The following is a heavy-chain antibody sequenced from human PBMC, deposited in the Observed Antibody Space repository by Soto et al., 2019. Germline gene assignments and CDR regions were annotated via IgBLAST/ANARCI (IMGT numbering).Heavy chain of an antibody. CDR2: IIPIFGTT. CDR3: ARSLYCGGGCESHFAY. CDR1: GGTFSNYP. V-gene: IGHV1-69*01. D-gene: IGHD2-21*02. Sequence: VQLVQSGAEVKKPGSSVKVSCKASGGTFSNYPFIWVRQAPGQGLDWMGGIIPIFGTTDYGQRIQGRVRTTADESTSTAFMELRSLRSDYTAVYYCARSLYCGGGCESHFAYLGQGTVVTVSS. J-gene: IGHJ4*02.